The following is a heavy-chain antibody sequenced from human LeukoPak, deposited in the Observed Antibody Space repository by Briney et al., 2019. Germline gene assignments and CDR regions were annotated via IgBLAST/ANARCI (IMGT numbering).Heavy chain of an antibody. V-gene: IGHV3-74*01. Sequence: PGGSLRLSCAASRFTFNTYWMHWVRQAPGKGLVWVSRINTDGSNPKSTHSLKSRFTISRDNAKSTLYLQMSSLRAEDTAVYYCARVTGYCSGGSCYTDFDYGGQGTLVTVSS. CDR1: RFTFNTYW. J-gene: IGHJ4*02. CDR2: INTDGSNP. CDR3: ARVTGYCSGGSCYTDFDY. D-gene: IGHD2-15*01.